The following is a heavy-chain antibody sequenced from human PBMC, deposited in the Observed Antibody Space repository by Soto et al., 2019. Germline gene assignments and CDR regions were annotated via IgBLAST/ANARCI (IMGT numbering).Heavy chain of an antibody. CDR3: VSEGDRYGTVCCDW. J-gene: IGHJ4*02. CDR2: IHATGDRT. Sequence: EVQLVESGGGLVQPGGSLRLACVATGLSFDREPMSWVRQAPGKGLEWVADIHATGDRTWHADSVRGRFTISRDKSKNTLYLQMNNLRVEDAAVYNWVSEGDRYGTVCCDWWGQGPRVNVSS. D-gene: IGHD1-1*01. V-gene: IGHV3-23*04. CDR1: GLSFDREP.